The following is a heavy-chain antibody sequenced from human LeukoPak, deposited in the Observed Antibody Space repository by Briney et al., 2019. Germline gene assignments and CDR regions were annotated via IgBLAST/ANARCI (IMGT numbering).Heavy chain of an antibody. V-gene: IGHV4-59*01. D-gene: IGHD3-9*01. CDR3: ARRLVLRYFDWLSPNYYYMDV. CDR1: CGSISSYY. J-gene: IGHJ6*03. CDR2: IYFIGRT. Sequence: PAETLSLTRTVSCGSISSYYWSWIRQPPGKGREWIGYIYFIGRTNYNPSLNSRVTISVDTYKNQFSLKLSSVTAADTAVYYCARRLVLRYFDWLSPNYYYMDVWGKGTTVTVSS.